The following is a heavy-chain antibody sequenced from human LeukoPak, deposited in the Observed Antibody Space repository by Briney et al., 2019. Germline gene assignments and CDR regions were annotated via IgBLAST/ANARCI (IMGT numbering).Heavy chain of an antibody. J-gene: IGHJ4*02. D-gene: IGHD5-12*01. CDR2: ISSSGSNT. CDR1: EFTYG. Sequence: GGSLRLSCAASEFTYGMNWVRQAPGKGLECVSAISSSGSNTYYADSVKGRFTISRDNSKNTLYLQMNSLRVEDTAIYYCAKAPQGYSSYALPANWGQGTLVTVSS. V-gene: IGHV3-23*01. CDR3: AKAPQGYSSYALPAN.